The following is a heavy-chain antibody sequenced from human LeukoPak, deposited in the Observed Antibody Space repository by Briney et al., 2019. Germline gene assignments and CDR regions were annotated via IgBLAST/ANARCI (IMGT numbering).Heavy chain of an antibody. CDR3: ARMWFSSSWDRQFDP. CDR2: IYYSGST. CDR1: GGSISSYY. D-gene: IGHD6-13*01. Sequence: SETLSLTCTVSGGSISSYYWSWIRQPPGKGLEWIGYIYYSGSTNYNPSLKSRVTISVDTSKNQFSLKLSSVTAADTAVYYCARMWFSSSWDRQFDPWGQGTLVAVSS. J-gene: IGHJ5*02. V-gene: IGHV4-59*01.